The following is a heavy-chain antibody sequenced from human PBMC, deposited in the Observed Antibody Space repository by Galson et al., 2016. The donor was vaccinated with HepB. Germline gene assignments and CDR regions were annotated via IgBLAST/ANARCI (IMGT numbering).Heavy chain of an antibody. Sequence: SLRLSCAASGFTVSNNYMSWVRQAPGKGLEWVSIISHTGGSTTAYADSVRGRFSISRDNAKNTMYLHMNSVRAEDTAVYYCALEKIYVGSLDVWGQGTTVTVSS. CDR1: GFTVSNNY. J-gene: IGHJ6*02. CDR2: ISHTGGSTT. D-gene: IGHD3-10*01. CDR3: ALEKIYVGSLDV. V-gene: IGHV3-74*03.